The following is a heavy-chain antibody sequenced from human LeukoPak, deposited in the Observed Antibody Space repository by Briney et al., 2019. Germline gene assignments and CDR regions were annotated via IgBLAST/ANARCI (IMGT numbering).Heavy chain of an antibody. V-gene: IGHV3-23*01. D-gene: IGHD2-2*01. CDR2: ISGSGGST. Sequence: PGGSLRLSCAASGFTFSSYAMSWVRQAPGKGLEWVSAISGSGGSTYYADSVKGRFTISRDNSKNTLYLQMNSLRAEDTAVYYCAKDGPGDIVVVPAEWWFDPWGQGTLVTVSS. CDR1: GFTFSSYA. J-gene: IGHJ5*02. CDR3: AKDGPGDIVVVPAEWWFDP.